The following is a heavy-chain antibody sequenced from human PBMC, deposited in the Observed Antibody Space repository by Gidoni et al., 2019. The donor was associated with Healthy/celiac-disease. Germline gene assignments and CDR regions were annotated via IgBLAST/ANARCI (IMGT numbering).Heavy chain of an antibody. CDR1: GGSLSSGGYY. Sequence: QVQLQESGPGLVKPYQTLSLTCTVSGGSLSSGGYYWSWIRQHPGKGLEWIGYIYYSGSTYYNPSLKSRVTISVDTSKNQFSLKLSSVTAADTAVYYCAREPSTMVRGVIITGLFDPWGQGTLVTVSS. D-gene: IGHD3-10*01. CDR2: IYYSGST. CDR3: AREPSTMVRGVIITGLFDP. J-gene: IGHJ5*02. V-gene: IGHV4-31*03.